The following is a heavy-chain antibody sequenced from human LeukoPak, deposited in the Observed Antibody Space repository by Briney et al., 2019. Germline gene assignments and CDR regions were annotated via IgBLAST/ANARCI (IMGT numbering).Heavy chain of an antibody. CDR2: IYYSGST. CDR3: ARHREGLWLVPAVDY. Sequence: KPSETLSLTCTVSGGSISSYHWSWIRQPPGKGLEGIGYIYYSGSTNYNPSLRSRVSLSADTSKHQFSLKLTSATAADTAVYYCARHREGLWLVPAVDYWGQGTLVTVSS. CDR1: GGSISSYH. J-gene: IGHJ4*02. D-gene: IGHD6-19*01. V-gene: IGHV4-59*08.